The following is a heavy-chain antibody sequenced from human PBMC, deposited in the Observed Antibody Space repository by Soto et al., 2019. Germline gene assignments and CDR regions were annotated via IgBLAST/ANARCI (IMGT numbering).Heavy chain of an antibody. J-gene: IGHJ4*02. Sequence: GGSLRLSCAASGFTFSSYGMHWVRQAPGKGLEWVAVISYDGSNKYHADSVKGRFTISRDNSKNTLYLQMNSLRAEDTAVYYCAKDRSYYDSSGTFDYWGQGTLVTVSS. D-gene: IGHD3-22*01. CDR1: GFTFSSYG. V-gene: IGHV3-30*18. CDR2: ISYDGSNK. CDR3: AKDRSYYDSSGTFDY.